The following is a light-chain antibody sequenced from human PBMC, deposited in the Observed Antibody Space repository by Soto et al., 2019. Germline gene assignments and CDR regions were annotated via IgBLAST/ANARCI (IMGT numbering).Light chain of an antibody. CDR3: SSSAGGYTWV. Sequence: QSALTQPPSASGSPGQSVTISCTGTSSDVGGSNFVSWYQQHPGKAPKLMIYEVSKRTSGVTARFSGSKSGNTAYLTVSGLQAEDEADYYCSSSAGGYTWVFGGGTKLTVL. J-gene: IGLJ3*02. CDR1: SSDVGGSNF. CDR2: EVS. V-gene: IGLV2-8*01.